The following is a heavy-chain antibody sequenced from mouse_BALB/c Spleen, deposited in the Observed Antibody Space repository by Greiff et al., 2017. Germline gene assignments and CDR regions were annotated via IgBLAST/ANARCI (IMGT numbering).Heavy chain of an antibody. Sequence: EVKLMESGGGLVKPGGSLKLSCAASGFTFSSYAMSWVRQTPEKRLEWVATISSGGSYTYYPDSVKGRFTISRDNAKNTLSLQMSSLRSEDTAMYYCTRHDLRVGTYWYLDVWGAGTTVTVSS. CDR3: TRHDLRVGTYWYLDV. CDR1: GFTFSSYA. D-gene: IGHD2-12*01. CDR2: ISSGGSYT. V-gene: IGHV5-9-3*01. J-gene: IGHJ1*01.